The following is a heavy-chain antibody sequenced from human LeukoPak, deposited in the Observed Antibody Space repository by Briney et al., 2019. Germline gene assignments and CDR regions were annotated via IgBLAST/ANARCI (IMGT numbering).Heavy chain of an antibody. CDR3: ARGPAAHGSAYFDY. CDR2: ISAYNGNT. D-gene: IGHD3-10*01. J-gene: IGHJ4*02. V-gene: IGHV1-18*01. CDR1: GYTFTSYG. Sequence: ASVKVSCKASGYTFTSYGISWVRQAPGQGLEWMVWISAYNGNTNYAQKLQGRVTMTTDTSTSTAYMELRSLRSDDTAVYYCARGPAAHGSAYFDYWGQGTLVTVSS.